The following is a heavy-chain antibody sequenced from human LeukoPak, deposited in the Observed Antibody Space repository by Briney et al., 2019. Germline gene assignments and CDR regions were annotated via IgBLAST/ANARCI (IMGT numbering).Heavy chain of an antibody. J-gene: IGHJ4*02. CDR3: ARGPLGSSGYLDY. V-gene: IGHV1-2*02. D-gene: IGHD3-22*01. CDR2: INPNSGGT. Sequence: ASVKVSCKASGYTFTGYYMHWVRQAPGQGLEWMGWINPNSGGTNYAQKFQGRVTMTRDTSISTAYMELSRLRSDDTAVHYCARGPLGSSGYLDYWGQGTLVTVSS. CDR1: GYTFTGYY.